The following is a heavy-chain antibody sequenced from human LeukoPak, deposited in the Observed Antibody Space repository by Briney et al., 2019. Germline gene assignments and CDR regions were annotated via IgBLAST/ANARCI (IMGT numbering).Heavy chain of an antibody. V-gene: IGHV3-23*01. CDR1: GFTFSSYA. CDR3: AKGYYASGSSLSAFDY. Sequence: PGGSLRLSCEASGFTFSSYAMSWVRQAPGKGLEWVSAISGSGGSTYYADSVKGWFTISRDSSKNTLYLQMNSLRAEDTAVYYCAKGYYASGSSLSAFDYWGQGTLVTVSS. J-gene: IGHJ4*02. CDR2: ISGSGGST. D-gene: IGHD3-10*01.